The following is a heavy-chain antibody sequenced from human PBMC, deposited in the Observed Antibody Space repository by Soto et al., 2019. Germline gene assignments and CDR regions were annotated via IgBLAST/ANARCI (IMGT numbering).Heavy chain of an antibody. CDR2: IYTSGST. CDR1: GGSISSYY. CDR3: ARDGYSSSWYYSWFDP. D-gene: IGHD6-13*01. J-gene: IGHJ5*02. V-gene: IGHV4-4*07. Sequence: QVQLQQSGRGLVKPSETLSLTCTVSGGSISSYYWNWIRQPAGKGLEWIGRIYTSGSTNYNPSLQSRVAMAVDTSENQFSLKLSSVTAADTAVYYCARDGYSSSWYYSWFDPWGQGTLVTVSS.